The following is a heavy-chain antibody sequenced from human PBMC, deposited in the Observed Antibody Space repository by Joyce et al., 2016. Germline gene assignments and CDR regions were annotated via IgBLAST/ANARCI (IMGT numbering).Heavy chain of an antibody. Sequence: EVHLVESGGGLVQPGESLRLSCAASGFTFTSHWMHWVRQAPGKGLVWVSRMNVEGESRSYADFAKGRFTISRDNAKNTLYLEMNSLTAEDTAVYYCAVDPLRERGQGTLVTVSS. CDR2: MNVEGESR. J-gene: IGHJ4*02. V-gene: IGHV3-74*01. CDR1: GFTFTSHW. CDR3: AVDPLRE. D-gene: IGHD1-1*01.